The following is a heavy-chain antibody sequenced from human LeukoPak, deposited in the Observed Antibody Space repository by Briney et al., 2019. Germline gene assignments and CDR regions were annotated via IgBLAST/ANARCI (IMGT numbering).Heavy chain of an antibody. Sequence: GGSLRLSCAASGFTFSGYWMTWVRQAPGKGLEWVSVIYSGGSTYYADSVKGRFTISRDNSKNTLYLQTNSLRAEDTAVYYCARVGYCSSTSCYAGDWYFDLWGRGTLVTVSS. D-gene: IGHD2-2*01. CDR3: ARVGYCSSTSCYAGDWYFDL. CDR1: GFTFSGYW. CDR2: IYSGGST. J-gene: IGHJ2*01. V-gene: IGHV3-53*01.